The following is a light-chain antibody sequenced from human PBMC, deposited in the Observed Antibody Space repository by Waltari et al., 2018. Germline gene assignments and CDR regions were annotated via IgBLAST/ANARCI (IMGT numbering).Light chain of an antibody. J-gene: IGKJ4*01. CDR1: QTISGRW. Sequence: CRASQTISGRWLTWDQRKPGQAPRLLIYGASSRATGIPVRFSGSGSGTDFTLTISRLEPEDSAVYYCQQYDGSSVTFGGGTKVEVK. CDR2: GAS. V-gene: IGKV3-20*01. CDR3: QQYDGSSVT.